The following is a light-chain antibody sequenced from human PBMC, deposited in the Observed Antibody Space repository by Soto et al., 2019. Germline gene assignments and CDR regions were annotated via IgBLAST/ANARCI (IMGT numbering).Light chain of an antibody. V-gene: IGKV3-20*01. J-gene: IGKJ4*02. CDR3: QQYSYWPLT. CDR1: QSVSRR. CDR2: GAS. Sequence: IVMSQSAVALSLYPGERATLSCRGSQSVSRRLAWYQQKPGEAPRLLISGASSRATGIPDRFSGSGSGTDFTLTISRLEPEDFAVYYCQQYSYWPLTFGGGTKVDIK.